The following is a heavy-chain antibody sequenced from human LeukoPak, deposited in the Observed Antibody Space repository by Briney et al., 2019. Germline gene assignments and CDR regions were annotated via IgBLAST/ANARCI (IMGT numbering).Heavy chain of an antibody. CDR1: GGSVSRYY. Sequence: PSETLSLTCTVSGGSVSRYYWSWIRQPPGKGLEWIGYSYYSGSTNYNPSLKSRVTMSLDTAKNQFSLKLSSVTAADTAVYFCARNYDILTGYYSYYYYMDVWGKGTTVTVSS. J-gene: IGHJ6*03. CDR3: ARNYDILTGYYSYYYYMDV. V-gene: IGHV4-59*02. D-gene: IGHD3-9*01. CDR2: SYYSGST.